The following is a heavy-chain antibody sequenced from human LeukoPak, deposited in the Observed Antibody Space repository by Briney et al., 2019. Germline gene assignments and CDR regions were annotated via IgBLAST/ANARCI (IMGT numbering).Heavy chain of an antibody. CDR1: GFTFSSYA. V-gene: IGHV3-23*01. Sequence: GGSLRLSCAASGFTFSSYAMSWVRQAPGKGLEWVSGISGSGGSTYYADSVKGRFTISRDNSKNTLYLQMNSLRAEDTAVYYCAKDLLPGYDSSGYYFDYWGQGTLVTVSS. CDR2: ISGSGGST. CDR3: AKDLLPGYDSSGYYFDY. J-gene: IGHJ4*02. D-gene: IGHD3-22*01.